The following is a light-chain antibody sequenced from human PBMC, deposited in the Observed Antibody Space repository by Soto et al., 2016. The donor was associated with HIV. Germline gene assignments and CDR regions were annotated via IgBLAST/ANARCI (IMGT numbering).Light chain of an antibody. V-gene: IGLV3-1*01. CDR1: KLGDQY. CDR3: QTWDNSTGV. J-gene: IGLJ1*01. CDR2: HDT. Sequence: SFELTQPPSVSVSPGQTASITCSGNKLGDQYASWYQQKPGQSPVLVIYHDTKRPSGIPERFSGSSSGNTATLTISGTQPMDEADYYCQTWDNSTGVFGTGTKVTVL.